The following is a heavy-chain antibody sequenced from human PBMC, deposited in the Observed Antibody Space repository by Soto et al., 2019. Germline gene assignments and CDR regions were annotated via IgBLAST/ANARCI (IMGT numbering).Heavy chain of an antibody. V-gene: IGHV1-24*01. CDR1: RYTLTELS. Sequence: ASVKDSGKVSRYTLTELSMHGVRQAPGKGLEWMGGFDPDDGETIYAQKFQGRVTMTEDTSTDTAYMELSSLRSEDTAVYYCTKQGASAPTLPSIWFDPWGQGTLVTVSS. D-gene: IGHD2-15*01. CDR2: FDPDDGET. CDR3: TKQGASAPTLPSIWFDP. J-gene: IGHJ5*02.